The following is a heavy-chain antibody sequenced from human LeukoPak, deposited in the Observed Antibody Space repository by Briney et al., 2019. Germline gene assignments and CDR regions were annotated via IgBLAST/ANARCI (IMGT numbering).Heavy chain of an antibody. V-gene: IGHV3-15*01. CDR3: TTAGMTTVTNVPVLEDAFDI. D-gene: IGHD4-17*01. Sequence: GGSLRLSCAASGFTFSSYAMSWVRQAPGKGLEWVGRIKSKTDGGTTDYAAPVKGRFTISRDDSKNTLYLQMNSLKTEDTAVYYCTTAGMTTVTNVPVLEDAFDIWGQGTMVTVSS. CDR2: IKSKTDGGTT. J-gene: IGHJ3*02. CDR1: GFTFSSYA.